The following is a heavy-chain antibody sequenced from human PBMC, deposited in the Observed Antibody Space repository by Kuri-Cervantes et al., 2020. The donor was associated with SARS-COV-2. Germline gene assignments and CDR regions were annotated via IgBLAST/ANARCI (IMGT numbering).Heavy chain of an antibody. CDR1: GFTFSNYG. CDR2: ISYDGTNK. Sequence: LSLTCAASGFTFSNYGMHWVRQAPGKGLEWVAVISYDGTNKDYTASGKGRFTISRDNSQNTLYLQMKSLRTEDTALYYCARDRVGVHDSWGQGTLVTVSS. D-gene: IGHD2-21*01. V-gene: IGHV3-30*03. J-gene: IGHJ4*02. CDR3: ARDRVGVHDS.